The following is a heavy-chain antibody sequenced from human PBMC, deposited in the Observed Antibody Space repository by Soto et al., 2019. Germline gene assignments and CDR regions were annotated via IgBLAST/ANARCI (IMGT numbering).Heavy chain of an antibody. CDR3: ARVWGGAFDF. Sequence: SETLSLTCTASGGSISSYYWSWIRQPPGKGLEWIGYIYYSGSTNYNPSLKSRVTISVDTSKNQFSLKLRSVTVADTAVYYCARVWGGAFDFWGQGTMVTVSS. V-gene: IGHV4-59*01. CDR2: IYYSGST. D-gene: IGHD3-10*01. J-gene: IGHJ3*01. CDR1: GGSISSYY.